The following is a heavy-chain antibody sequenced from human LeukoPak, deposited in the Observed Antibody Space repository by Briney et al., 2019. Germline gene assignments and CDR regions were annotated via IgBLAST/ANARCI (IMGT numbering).Heavy chain of an antibody. CDR3: ARVTPSNPTVTTLAFDY. D-gene: IGHD4-17*01. J-gene: IGHJ4*02. V-gene: IGHV4-59*01. Sequence: PSETLSLTCTVSGGSISSYYWSWIRQPAGKGLEWIGYIYYSGSTNYNPSPKSRVTISVDTSKNQFSLKLSSVTAADTAVYYCARVTPSNPTVTTLAFDYWGQGTLVTVSS. CDR1: GGSISSYY. CDR2: IYYSGST.